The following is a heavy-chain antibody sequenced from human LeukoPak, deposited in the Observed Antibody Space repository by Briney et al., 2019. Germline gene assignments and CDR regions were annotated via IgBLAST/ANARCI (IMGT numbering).Heavy chain of an antibody. V-gene: IGHV3-33*01. CDR2: IGNVGSNK. CDR3: ARDGNYDILTGYRSYFDY. CDR1: GLTFSRHG. J-gene: IGHJ4*02. D-gene: IGHD3-9*01. Sequence: GGSLRLFCPPSGLTFSRHGMLWVGQAPAKGMVWVAVIGNVGSNKYYADSVKGRFTMSRDNSKNTLYLQMNSLRAEHTALYYCARDGNYDILTGYRSYFDYWGQGTLVTVSS.